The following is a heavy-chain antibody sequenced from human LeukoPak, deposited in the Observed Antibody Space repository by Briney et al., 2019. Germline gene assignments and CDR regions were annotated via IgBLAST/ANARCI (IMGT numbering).Heavy chain of an antibody. CDR1: GFTFSSYS. CDR2: ISSSSSYI. Sequence: GGSLRLSCAASGFTFSSYSMNWVRQAPGKGLEWVSSISSSSSYIYYADSVKGRFTISRDNAKNSLYLQMNSLRAEDTAVYYCAKDRDSGTYPYYLEYWGQGTLVTVSS. D-gene: IGHD1-26*01. J-gene: IGHJ4*02. CDR3: AKDRDSGTYPYYLEY. V-gene: IGHV3-21*01.